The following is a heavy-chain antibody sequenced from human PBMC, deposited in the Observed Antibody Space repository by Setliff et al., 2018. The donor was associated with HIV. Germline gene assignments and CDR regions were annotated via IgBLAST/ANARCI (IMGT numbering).Heavy chain of an antibody. CDR3: ARETITPGSYYMDV. CDR1: GFTFITYD. CDR2: INSDGSTT. Sequence: GSLRLSCAASGFTFITYDTQWVRQATGNGLEWVSRINSDGSTTGFADSVKGRFTISRDSAKNTLYLQMNNLRAEDTAVYFCARETITPGSYYMDVWGKGTTVTVSS. J-gene: IGHJ6*03. D-gene: IGHD1-20*01. V-gene: IGHV3-74*01.